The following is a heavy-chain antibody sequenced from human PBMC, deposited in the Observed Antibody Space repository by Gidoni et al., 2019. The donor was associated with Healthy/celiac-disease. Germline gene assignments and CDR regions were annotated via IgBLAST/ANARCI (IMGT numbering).Heavy chain of an antibody. CDR2: ISYDGSNK. J-gene: IGHJ6*02. CDR1: GFTFSSYG. CDR3: AKGPYYYGSGSYYSYGMDV. V-gene: IGHV3-30*18. Sequence: QVQLVESGGGVVQPGRSLRLSCAASGFTFSSYGLHWVRQAPGKGLELVAVISYDGSNKYYADSVKGRFTISRDNSKNTLYLQMNSLRAEDTAVYYCAKGPYYYGSGSYYSYGMDVWGQGTTVTVS. D-gene: IGHD3-10*01.